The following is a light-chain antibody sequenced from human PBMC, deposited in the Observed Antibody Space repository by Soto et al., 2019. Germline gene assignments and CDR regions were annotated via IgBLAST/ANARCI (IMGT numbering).Light chain of an antibody. CDR2: WAS. Sequence: DIVMTQSPGSLAVSLGERATINCKSSQSDLYTSNNKNYLAWYQQKTGQPPKLLIYWASARESGVPDRFSCCGSGTEFTLTISSLQAEDVAVYYCQQYYGSPYTFGPGTKLEIK. J-gene: IGKJ2*01. CDR1: QSDLYTSNNKNY. V-gene: IGKV4-1*01. CDR3: QQYYGSPYT.